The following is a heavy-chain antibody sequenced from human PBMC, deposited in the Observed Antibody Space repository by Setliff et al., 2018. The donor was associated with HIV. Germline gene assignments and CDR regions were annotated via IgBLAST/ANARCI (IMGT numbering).Heavy chain of an antibody. D-gene: IGHD6-19*01. CDR2: IYYNGST. CDR1: GGSISTYY. CDR3: ARQFPPYHSGAHYSVL. J-gene: IGHJ4*02. V-gene: IGHV4-59*01. Sequence: SETLSLTCTVSGGSISTYYWSWIRQPPGKGLEWIGLIYYNGSTNYSPSLKSRVTISVDSSKNQFSLKLTSVTAAAAAIYYCARQFPPYHSGAHYSVLWRQGTLVTVSS.